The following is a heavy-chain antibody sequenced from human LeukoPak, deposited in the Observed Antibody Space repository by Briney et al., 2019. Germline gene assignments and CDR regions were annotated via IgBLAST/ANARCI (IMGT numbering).Heavy chain of an antibody. V-gene: IGHV3-23*01. CDR1: GFTLSTNA. Sequence: PGGSLRLSCLTSGFTLSTNAMSWVRQAPGKGLEWISGISGSGASTYYADSVKGRFTISRDDSRNTLYLQMNSLRAEDTAVYYCAKWGPYDILTGRINWGQGTLVTVSS. J-gene: IGHJ4*02. D-gene: IGHD3-9*01. CDR3: AKWGPYDILTGRIN. CDR2: ISGSGAST.